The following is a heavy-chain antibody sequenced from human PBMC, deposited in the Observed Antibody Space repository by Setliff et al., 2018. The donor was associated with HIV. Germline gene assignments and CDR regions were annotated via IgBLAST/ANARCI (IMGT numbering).Heavy chain of an antibody. CDR2: LNDSGST. Sequence: PSETLSLTCAVYGGSFSGYFWSWIRQSPRKRLEWIGELNDSGSTNYNPPLKSRVTISVDTSKNQFSLRLSSVTAADTAVYYCARGTKLVWGRWFDPWGQGTLVTVSS. CDR3: ARGTKLVWGRWFDP. V-gene: IGHV4-34*01. CDR1: GGSFSGYF. D-gene: IGHD6-6*01. J-gene: IGHJ5*02.